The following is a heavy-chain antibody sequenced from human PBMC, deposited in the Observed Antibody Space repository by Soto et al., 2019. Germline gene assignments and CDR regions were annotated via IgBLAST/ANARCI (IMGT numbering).Heavy chain of an antibody. Sequence: GGSLRLSCAASGFTFSSYAMSWVRQAPGKGLEWVSAISGSGGSTYYADSVKGRFTISRDNSKNTLYLQMNSLRAEDTAVYYCAKSLFYGYYYYYYMGVWGKGTTVTVSS. V-gene: IGHV3-23*01. D-gene: IGHD4-17*01. CDR2: ISGSGGST. J-gene: IGHJ6*03. CDR1: GFTFSSYA. CDR3: AKSLFYGYYYYYYMGV.